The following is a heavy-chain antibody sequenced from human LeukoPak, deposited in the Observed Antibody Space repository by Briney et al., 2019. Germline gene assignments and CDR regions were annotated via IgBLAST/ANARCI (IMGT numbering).Heavy chain of an antibody. CDR3: ARVFRGAVTSNWFAP. J-gene: IGHJ5*02. CDR1: GGSINGYY. V-gene: IGHV4-59*01. Sequence: SETLSLTCTVSGGSINGYYWTWIRQPPGKGLEWIGYISDSGSTNYNPSLKSRVTMSVEASKTEFSLRLNSVTAADTAVYYCARVFRGAVTSNWFAPWGQGTLVTVSS. D-gene: IGHD4-17*01. CDR2: ISDSGST.